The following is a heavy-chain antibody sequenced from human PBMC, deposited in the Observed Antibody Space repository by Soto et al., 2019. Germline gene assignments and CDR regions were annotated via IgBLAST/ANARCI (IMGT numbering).Heavy chain of an antibody. D-gene: IGHD5-12*01. J-gene: IGHJ4*02. CDR1: GYSFTSYW. CDR3: ASGYSGYDPFDC. CDR2: IDPSDSYT. Sequence: EVQLVQSGAEVKKPGESLRISCKGSGYSFTSYWISWVRQMPGKGLEWMGRIDPSDSYTNYSPSFQGHVTISADKSISTALLQWSSLKASDTAVYYCASGYSGYDPFDCWGQGGLVTVSS. V-gene: IGHV5-10-1*01.